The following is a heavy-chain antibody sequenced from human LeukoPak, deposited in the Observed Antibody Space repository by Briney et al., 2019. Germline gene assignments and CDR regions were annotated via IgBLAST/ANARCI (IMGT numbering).Heavy chain of an antibody. CDR2: MSTSSTYI. CDR3: VRDFAFGFCNTTTCRYPFDS. CDR1: GFNFRGYN. V-gene: IGHV3-21*06. J-gene: IGHJ4*02. D-gene: IGHD3-16*01. Sequence: GGSLRLSCAASGFNFRGYNMNWVRQAPGTGLEWVSSMSTSSTYIYYADPIKGRFTISRDDARSLLYLQMDSLRAEDTAVYYCVRDFAFGFCNTTTCRYPFDSWGQGTLVTVSS.